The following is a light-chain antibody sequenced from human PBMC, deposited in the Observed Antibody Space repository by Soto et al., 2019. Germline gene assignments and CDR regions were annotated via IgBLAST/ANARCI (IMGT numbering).Light chain of an antibody. CDR2: DVS. V-gene: IGLV2-14*03. Sequence: QSALTQPASLYGSPGQSITISCTGTSSDVGGYNYVSWYQQHPGKAPKLMIYDVSNRPSGVSNRFSGSKSGNTASLTISGLQAEDEADYYCSSYTSSSTPYVFGTGTKVTVL. J-gene: IGLJ1*01. CDR3: SSYTSSSTPYV. CDR1: SSDVGGYNY.